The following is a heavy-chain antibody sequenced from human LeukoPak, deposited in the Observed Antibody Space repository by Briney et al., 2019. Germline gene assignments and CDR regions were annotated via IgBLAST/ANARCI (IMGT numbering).Heavy chain of an antibody. CDR1: GFTFSSYG. CDR2: ISYDGSNE. D-gene: IGHD6-13*01. V-gene: IGHV3-30*18. CDR3: AKDRSSSWTWTIDY. Sequence: GGSLRLSCAASGFTFSSYGMHWVRQAPGKGLEWVALISYDGSNEYYADSVKGRFTISRDKSKNTLYLQMNSLRAEDMAAYYCAKDRSSSWTWTIDYWGQGTLVTVSS. J-gene: IGHJ4*02.